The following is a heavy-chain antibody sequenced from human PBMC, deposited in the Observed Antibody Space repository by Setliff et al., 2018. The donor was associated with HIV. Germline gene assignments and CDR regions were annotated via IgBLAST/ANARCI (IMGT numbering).Heavy chain of an antibody. CDR2: IYYSGST. CDR1: VDSISTIHYF. CDR3: ARPSLGIGGGSKFDS. J-gene: IGHJ4*02. D-gene: IGHD3-3*01. Sequence: SETLSLTCTVSVDSISTIHYFWAWIRQSPGKGLEWIGSIYYSGSTYYNPSLNTRATISVDTSKNQFSLRLTSVTAADAAMYYCARPSLGIGGGSKFDSWGPGALVTVSS. V-gene: IGHV4-39*01.